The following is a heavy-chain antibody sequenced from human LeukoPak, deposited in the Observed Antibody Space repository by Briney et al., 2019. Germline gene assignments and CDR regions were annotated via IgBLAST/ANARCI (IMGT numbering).Heavy chain of an antibody. J-gene: IGHJ3*02. CDR1: GFTFSSYA. V-gene: IGHV3-23*01. D-gene: IGHD2-2*02. CDR2: ISGSGGST. Sequence: GGSLRLSCAASGFTFSSYAMSWVHQAPGKGLEWVSAISGSGGSTYYADSVKGRFTISRDNSKNTLYLQMNSLRAEDTAVYYCAKDLRKCSSTSCYRPHAFDIWGQGTMVTVSS. CDR3: AKDLRKCSSTSCYRPHAFDI.